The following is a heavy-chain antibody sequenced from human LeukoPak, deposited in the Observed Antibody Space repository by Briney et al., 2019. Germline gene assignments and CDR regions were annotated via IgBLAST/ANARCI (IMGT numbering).Heavy chain of an antibody. D-gene: IGHD3-3*01. CDR2: MDPNSDNT. Sequence: ASVKVSCKASGYSFTSYDINWVRQASGQGLEWMGWMDPNSDNTGYAQKFQGRITMTRNTSISTAYMELSSLRSEDTAVYYCARDLSFGVVIIGAFDIWGQGTMVTVSS. V-gene: IGHV1-8*01. CDR1: GYSFTSYD. CDR3: ARDLSFGVVIIGAFDI. J-gene: IGHJ3*02.